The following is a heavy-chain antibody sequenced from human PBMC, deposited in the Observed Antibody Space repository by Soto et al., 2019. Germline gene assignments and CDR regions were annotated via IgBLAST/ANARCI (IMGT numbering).Heavy chain of an antibody. CDR1: GVAFSRHG. CDR2: IAYDGSNE. CDR3: ATLVSDYDDKSGRLQY. V-gene: IGHV3-33*01. D-gene: IGHD3-22*01. J-gene: IGHJ4*02. Sequence: VQLVESGGGVVQPGRSLRLSCAASGVAFSRHGMHWVRQPPGKGLEWVAAIAYDGSNEFYGDSVKGRFNISRDNSKNTFDPQMDSPTAEDTALEYCATLVSDYDDKSGRLQYWGQGALVTVSS.